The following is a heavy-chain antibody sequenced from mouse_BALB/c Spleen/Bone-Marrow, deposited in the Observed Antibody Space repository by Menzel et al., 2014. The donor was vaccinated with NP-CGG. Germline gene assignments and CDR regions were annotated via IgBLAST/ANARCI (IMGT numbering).Heavy chain of an antibody. D-gene: IGHD2-14*01. CDR3: AWGYGYDAGFAWFVY. J-gene: IGHJ3*01. CDR1: GYTFTTYW. CDR2: INPSNGRT. Sequence: VQLQQSGAELVKPGASVKLSCRASGYTFTTYWMHWVKQRPGQGLEWIGEINPSNGRTNYNEKFKSKATLTVDKSSSTAYMQLSSLTSEDSAVYDCAWGYGYDAGFAWFVYWGQGTLVTVSA. V-gene: IGHV1S81*02.